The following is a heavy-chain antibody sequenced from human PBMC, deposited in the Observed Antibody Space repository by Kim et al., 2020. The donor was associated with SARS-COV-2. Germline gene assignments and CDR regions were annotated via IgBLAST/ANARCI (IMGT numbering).Heavy chain of an antibody. J-gene: IGHJ4*02. V-gene: IGHV4-59*01. CDR2: CYFSGRT. Sequence: SETLSLTCTISNGSISRYYWSWIRQPPGRGVEWIGYCYFSGRTNYNPSLKSRVSISLDTYKSQFSLKLSSVAAADTGVYYCARRYSSSWYYDYWGQGTQVTVSS. CDR3: ARRYSSSWYYDY. D-gene: IGHD6-13*01. CDR1: NGSISRYY.